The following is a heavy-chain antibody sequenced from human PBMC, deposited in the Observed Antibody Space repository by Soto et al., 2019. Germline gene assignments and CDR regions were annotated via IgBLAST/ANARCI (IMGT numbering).Heavy chain of an antibody. Sequence: EVQLVESGGGLVQPGESLRLSCAASGFTFSNYWMHWIRQAPGKGLVWVSRVSSDGSSTVYASSVAGRLTISRDNAKNLLYLQMNSLSDEDTAVYYCARGLPNFSSFDSWGQGTLVTVSS. D-gene: IGHD5-12*01. CDR3: ARGLPNFSSFDS. CDR1: GFTFSNYW. CDR2: VSSDGSST. J-gene: IGHJ4*02. V-gene: IGHV3-74*01.